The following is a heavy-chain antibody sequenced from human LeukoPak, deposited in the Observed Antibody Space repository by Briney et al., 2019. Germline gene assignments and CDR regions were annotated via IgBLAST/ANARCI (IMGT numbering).Heavy chain of an antibody. Sequence: GGSLRLSCAASGFTFSTYDMHWVRQATGKGLEWVASIDNVGDTYYPVSVKGRFTISRENAKNSLFLQMNSPRAGDTAVYYCARAAPSDYCGVDVWGQGTTVTVSS. CDR1: GFTFSTYD. J-gene: IGHJ6*02. CDR2: IDNVGDT. V-gene: IGHV3-13*04. CDR3: ARAAPSDYCGVDV.